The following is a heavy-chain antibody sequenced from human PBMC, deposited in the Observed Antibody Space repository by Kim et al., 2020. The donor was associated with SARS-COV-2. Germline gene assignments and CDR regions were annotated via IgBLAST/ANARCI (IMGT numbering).Heavy chain of an antibody. CDR1: GYTFTSYY. V-gene: IGHV1-46*01. D-gene: IGHD2-2*02. CDR2: INPSGGST. Sequence: ASVKVSRKASGYTFTSYYMHWVRQAPGQGLEWMGIINPSGGSTSYAQKFQGRVTMTRDTSTSTVYMELSSLRSEDTAVYYCAKNIVVVPAAIAWDYYGMDVWGQGTTVTVSS. J-gene: IGHJ6*02. CDR3: AKNIVVVPAAIAWDYYGMDV.